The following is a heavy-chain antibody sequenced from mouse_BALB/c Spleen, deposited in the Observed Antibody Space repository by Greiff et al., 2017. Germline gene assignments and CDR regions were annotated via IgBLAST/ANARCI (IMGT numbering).Heavy chain of an antibody. CDR1: GFTFSSFG. J-gene: IGHJ2*01. V-gene: IGHV5-17*02. CDR3: ARWLGFDY. CDR2: ISSGSSTI. Sequence: EVHLVESGGGLVQPGGSRKLSCAASGFTFSSFGMHWVRQAPEKGLEWVAYISSGSSTIYYADTVKGRFTISRDNPKNTLFLQMTSLRSEDTAMYYCARWLGFDYWGQGTTLTVSS. D-gene: IGHD3-3*01.